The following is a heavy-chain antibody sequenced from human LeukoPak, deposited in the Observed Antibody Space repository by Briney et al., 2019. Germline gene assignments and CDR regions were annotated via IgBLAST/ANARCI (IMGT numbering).Heavy chain of an antibody. D-gene: IGHD3-16*01. CDR1: GFTSSSYA. V-gene: IGHV3-53*01. CDR3: ARDGRRTGGVIET. Sequence: GGSLRLSCAASGFTSSSYALNWVRQAPGKGLEWVSVIYSGGSTYYADSVKGRFTISRDNSKNTLYLQMNSLRAEDTAVYYCARDGRRTGGVIETWGQGTLVTVSS. CDR2: IYSGGST. J-gene: IGHJ4*02.